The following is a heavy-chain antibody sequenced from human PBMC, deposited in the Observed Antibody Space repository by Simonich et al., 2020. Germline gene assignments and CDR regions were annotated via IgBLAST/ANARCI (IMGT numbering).Heavy chain of an antibody. Sequence: QVQLVQSGAEVKKPGASVKVSCKASGYTFTSYDINWVRQATGQGLKWMGWMNPNSGTTGYAQKFQGRVPITRNTTISTAYRGLSSLRSEDTAVYYCARGRGGMSRGYVDYWGQGTLVTVSS. CDR3: ARGRGGMSRGYVDY. J-gene: IGHJ4*02. V-gene: IGHV1-8*03. CDR1: GYTFTSYD. D-gene: IGHD2-15*01. CDR2: MNPNSGTT.